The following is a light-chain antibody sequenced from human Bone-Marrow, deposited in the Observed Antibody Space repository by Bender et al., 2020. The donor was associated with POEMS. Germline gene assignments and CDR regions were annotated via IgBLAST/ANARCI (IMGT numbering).Light chain of an antibody. CDR2: DTT. CDR3: LLSYSGPWV. CDR1: TGAVTSGHY. Sequence: QAVVTQEPSLTVSQGGTVTLTCGSSTGAVTSGHYPYWFQQKPGQAPRTLIHDTTKKQSWTPARFSGSLLGGKAALTLSGAQPEDEADYYCLLSYSGPWVFGGGTKLTVL. J-gene: IGLJ3*02. V-gene: IGLV7-46*01.